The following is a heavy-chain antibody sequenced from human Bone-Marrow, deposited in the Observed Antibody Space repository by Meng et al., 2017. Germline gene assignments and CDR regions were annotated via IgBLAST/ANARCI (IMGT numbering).Heavy chain of an antibody. CDR2: INHSGST. J-gene: IGHJ1*01. CDR1: GGSFSGYY. D-gene: IGHD6-19*01. CDR3: ARGRSSGWYRPEYFQH. Sequence: QVPLQQLGAGLLKPSGTLSLTWAVQGGSFSGYYLSWIRQPPGKGLEWIGEINHSGSTNYNPSLKSRVTISVDTSQNQFSLKLSSVTAADTAVYYCARGRSSGWYRPEYFQHWGQGTLVTVSS. V-gene: IGHV4-34*01.